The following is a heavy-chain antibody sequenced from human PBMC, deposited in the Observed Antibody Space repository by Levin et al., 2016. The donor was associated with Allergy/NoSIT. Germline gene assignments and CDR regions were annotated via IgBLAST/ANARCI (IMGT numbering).Heavy chain of an antibody. J-gene: IGHJ3*01. CDR2: TDPSDSYT. CDR3: ATSVHTNMVNACDF. D-gene: IGHD3-10*01. Sequence: VRQMPGKGLEWMGRTDPSDSYTNYNPSFQGHVTFSVDKSINTAYMQWSSLKASDTAIYYCATSVHTNMVNACDFWGQGTMVTVSS. V-gene: IGHV5-10-1*01.